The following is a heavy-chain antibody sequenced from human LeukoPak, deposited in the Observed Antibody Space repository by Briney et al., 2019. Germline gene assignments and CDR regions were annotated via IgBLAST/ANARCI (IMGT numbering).Heavy chain of an antibody. D-gene: IGHD6-13*01. V-gene: IGHV1-2*02. CDR1: GYTFTGYY. J-gene: IGHJ4*02. Sequence: GASVKVSCKASGYTFTGYYMHWVRHAPGQGLEWMGWINPNSGGTNYAQKFQVRGTMTRDTSISTAYMELSRLRSDDTAVYYCARSAESSSWVEFDYWGQGTLVTVSS. CDR2: INPNSGGT. CDR3: ARSAESSSWVEFDY.